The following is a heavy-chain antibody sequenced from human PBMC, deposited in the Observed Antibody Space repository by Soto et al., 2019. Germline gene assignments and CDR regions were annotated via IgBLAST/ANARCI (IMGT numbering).Heavy chain of an antibody. CDR2: IKPGGSEK. CDR3: ARNPWGVAGTDY. Sequence: VQVVESGGGLVQPGGSLRLSCAASGFTFSTFWMSWVRQAPGKGLEWVANIKPGGSEKYYVDSVKGRFTISRDDANKSLYLQMNSLRVEDTAMYYCARNPWGVAGTDYWGQGTLVTVSS. V-gene: IGHV3-7*01. CDR1: GFTFSTFW. D-gene: IGHD6-19*01. J-gene: IGHJ4*02.